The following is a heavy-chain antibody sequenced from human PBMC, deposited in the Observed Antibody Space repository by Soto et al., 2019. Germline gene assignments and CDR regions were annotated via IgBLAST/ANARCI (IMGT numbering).Heavy chain of an antibody. CDR3: ARRPPVAAAGTGFWIERSPLDY. V-gene: IGHV4-39*01. CDR2: IYYSGST. D-gene: IGHD6-13*01. J-gene: IGHJ4*02. Sequence: PLDTLSLTCTVSCGSISSSSYYWGWIREPPGTGLEWIGSIYYSGSTYYNPSLKSRVTISVDTSKNQFSLKLSSVTAADTAVYYCARRPPVAAAGTGFWIERSPLDYWGQGTLVTVSS. CDR1: CGSISSSSYY.